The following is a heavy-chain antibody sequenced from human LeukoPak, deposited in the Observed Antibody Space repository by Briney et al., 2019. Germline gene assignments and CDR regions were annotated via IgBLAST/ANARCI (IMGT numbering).Heavy chain of an antibody. Sequence: GGSLRLSCAASGFPFSSYGMSWVRQAPGKGLEWVSAISGSGGSTYYADSVKGRFTISRDNSKNTLYLQMNSLRAEDTAVYYCAKSTYYYDSSGYYSPAFDYWGQGTLVTVSS. D-gene: IGHD3-22*01. CDR1: GFPFSSYG. CDR3: AKSTYYYDSSGYYSPAFDY. CDR2: ISGSGGST. J-gene: IGHJ4*02. V-gene: IGHV3-23*01.